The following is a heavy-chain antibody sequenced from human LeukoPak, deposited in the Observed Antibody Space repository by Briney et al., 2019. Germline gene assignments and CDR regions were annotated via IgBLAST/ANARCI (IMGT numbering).Heavy chain of an antibody. V-gene: IGHV3-30*02. CDR3: AKGAVAGPHAEYFQH. CDR2: IRSDGSNK. J-gene: IGHJ1*01. D-gene: IGHD6-19*01. Sequence: GGSLRLSRAASGFTFSSYDMHWVRQAPGKGLEWVAFIRSDGSNKYYADSVKGRFTISRDNSKNTLYLQMNSLRAEDTAVYYCAKGAVAGPHAEYFQHWGQGTLVTVSS. CDR1: GFTFSSYD.